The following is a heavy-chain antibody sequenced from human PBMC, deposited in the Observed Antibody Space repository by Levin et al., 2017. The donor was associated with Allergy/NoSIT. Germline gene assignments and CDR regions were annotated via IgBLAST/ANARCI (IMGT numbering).Heavy chain of an antibody. CDR2: IYYSGST. CDR1: GGSVSSGSYY. J-gene: IGHJ4*02. CDR3: ASETQWLANYFDY. Sequence: SETLSLTCTVSGGSVSSGSYYWSWIRQPPGKGLEWIGYIYYSGSTNYNPSLKSRVTISVDTSKNQFSLKLSSVTAADTAVYYCASETQWLANYFDYWGQGTLVTVSS. V-gene: IGHV4-61*01. D-gene: IGHD6-19*01.